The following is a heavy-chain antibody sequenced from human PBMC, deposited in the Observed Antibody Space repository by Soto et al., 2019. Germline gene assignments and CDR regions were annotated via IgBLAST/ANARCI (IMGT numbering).Heavy chain of an antibody. V-gene: IGHV3-23*01. CDR3: AKDRGSSLAVYYFAY. CDR2: ISGSGGST. J-gene: IGHJ4*02. CDR1: GFTFSSYA. D-gene: IGHD6-13*01. Sequence: PGGSLRLSCAASGFTFSSYAMSWVRQAPGKGLEWVSAISGSGGSTYYADSVKGRFTISRDNSKNTLYLQMNSLRAEDTAVYYCAKDRGSSLAVYYFAYWGQGTLVTVSS.